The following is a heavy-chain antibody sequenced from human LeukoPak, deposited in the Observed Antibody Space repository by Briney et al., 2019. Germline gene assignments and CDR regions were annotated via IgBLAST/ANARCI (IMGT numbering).Heavy chain of an antibody. CDR3: ARRATTVTTGYYYYYMDV. CDR2: VYYGGTT. V-gene: IGHV4-39*01. CDR1: GGSINSRSYY. Sequence: ASETLSLTCTVSGGSINSRSYYWGWIRQPPGKGLEWIGSVYYGGTTYYNPSLKSRVTISEDTSKNQFSLKLSPVTAADTAVYYCARRATTVTTGYYYYYMDVWGKGTTVTVSS. J-gene: IGHJ6*03. D-gene: IGHD4-17*01.